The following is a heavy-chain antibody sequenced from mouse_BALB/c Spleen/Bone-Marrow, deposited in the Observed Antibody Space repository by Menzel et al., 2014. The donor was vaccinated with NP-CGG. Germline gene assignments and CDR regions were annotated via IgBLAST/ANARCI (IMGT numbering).Heavy chain of an antibody. J-gene: IGHJ2*01. V-gene: IGHV14-3*02. CDR3: ARTDY. CDR2: IDPANGNT. CDR1: GFNIKDTY. Sequence: EVQGVESGAELVKPGASVKLSCTASGFNIKDTYMHWVKQRPEQGLEWIGRIDPANGNTEYDPKFQGKATITADTSSNTAYLQLSSLTSEDTAVYYCARTDYWGQGTTLTVSS.